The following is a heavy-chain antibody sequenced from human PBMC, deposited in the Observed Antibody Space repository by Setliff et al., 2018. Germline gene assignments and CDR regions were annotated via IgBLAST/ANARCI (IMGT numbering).Heavy chain of an antibody. CDR3: ARDNTMVGATDY. D-gene: IGHD1-26*01. Sequence: ETLSLTCNVSGVSISSYYWSWIRQPAGEGLEWIAEINHSGSTNYNPSLKSRVTISVDTSRNQFSLNLTSVTAADTALYFCARDNTMVGATDYWGLGTLVTVSS. CDR2: INHSGST. V-gene: IGHV4-59*12. CDR1: GVSISSYY. J-gene: IGHJ4*02.